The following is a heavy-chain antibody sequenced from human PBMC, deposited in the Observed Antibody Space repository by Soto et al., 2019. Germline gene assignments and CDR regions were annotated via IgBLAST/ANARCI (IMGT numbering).Heavy chain of an antibody. CDR2: INHSGST. J-gene: IGHJ5*02. D-gene: IGHD6-6*01. CDR1: GGSFSGYY. CDR3: ARGLVAARPPNDKPNWFDP. V-gene: IGHV4-34*01. Sequence: PSETLSLTCAVYGGSFSGYYWSWIRQPPGKGLEWIGEINHSGSTNYNPSLKSRVTISVDTSKNQFSLKLSSVTAADTAVYYCARGLVAARPPNDKPNWFDPWGQGTLVTVSS.